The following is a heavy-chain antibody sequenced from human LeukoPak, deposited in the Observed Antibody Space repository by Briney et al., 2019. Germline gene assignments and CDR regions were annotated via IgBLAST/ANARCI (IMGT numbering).Heavy chain of an antibody. D-gene: IGHD1-26*01. J-gene: IGHJ4*02. V-gene: IGHV3-30*02. CDR3: AKNRSGSYIDY. CDR1: GFTFSTYG. CDR2: IQYDGSDK. Sequence: GGSLRLSCAASGFTFSTYGMHWVRQAPGKGLEWVAFIQYDGSDKYYADSVKGRFTISRDNSKNTLYLQMNSLRPEDTAVYYCAKNRSGSYIDYRGQGTLVTVSS.